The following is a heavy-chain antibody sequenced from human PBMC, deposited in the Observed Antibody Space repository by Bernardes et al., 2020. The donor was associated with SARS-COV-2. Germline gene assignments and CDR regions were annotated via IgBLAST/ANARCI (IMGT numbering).Heavy chain of an antibody. Sequence: GGSLRLSCAASGFTFSSYWMHWVSQGPGKGLVWVSRINSNGRTTNYADSVKGRFTISRDNGKNTLYLQMNSLRAEDTAVYYCVRGPSDGHGRFEYWGQGALVTVSS. J-gene: IGHJ4*02. CDR1: GFTFSSYW. CDR2: INSNGRTT. CDR3: VRGPSDGHGRFEY. V-gene: IGHV3-74*01.